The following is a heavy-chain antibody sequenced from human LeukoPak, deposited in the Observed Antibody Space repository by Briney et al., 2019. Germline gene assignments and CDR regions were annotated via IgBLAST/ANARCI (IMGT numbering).Heavy chain of an antibody. CDR1: GYTLTGYY. Sequence: ASGKVSCKASGYTLTGYYMHWLRQAPGQGLEWMGWINANSGGTNYAQKFQGRVTMTRDTSINTAYMELSRLRSDDTAVYYCARSGVVAAPFDLWGRGTVVTVSS. J-gene: IGHJ2*01. CDR3: ARSGVVAAPFDL. D-gene: IGHD2-15*01. V-gene: IGHV1-2*02. CDR2: INANSGGT.